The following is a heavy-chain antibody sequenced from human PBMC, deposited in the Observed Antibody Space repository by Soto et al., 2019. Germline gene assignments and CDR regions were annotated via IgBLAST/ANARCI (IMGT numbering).Heavy chain of an antibody. CDR1: GGSISSGGYS. V-gene: IGHV4-30-2*01. CDR2: IYHSGST. D-gene: IGHD1-1*01. J-gene: IGHJ5*02. CDR3: ARDQLEGNWFDP. Sequence: QLQLQESGSGLVRPSQTLSLTCAVSGGSISSGGYSWNWIRQPPGKGLEWIGYIYHSGSTLYNPSPTSRVTTSVDKSKNQFSLKLTSVTAADTAVYYCARDQLEGNWFDPWGQGTLVTVSS.